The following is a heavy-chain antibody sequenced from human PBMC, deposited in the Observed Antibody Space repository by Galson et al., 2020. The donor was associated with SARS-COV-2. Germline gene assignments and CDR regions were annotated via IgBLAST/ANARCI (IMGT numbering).Heavy chain of an antibody. CDR3: ASSVQLWLIDDAFDI. V-gene: IGHV3-30*04. Sequence: GESLKICCAASGFTFRSYAMHWVRKAPGQGLESAAVITSAGSTKYYADSVKGRFTISRDNSKNTLYLQMNSLRAEDTAVYYCASSVQLWLIDDAFDIWGQGTMVTVSS. CDR1: GFTFRSYA. J-gene: IGHJ3*02. CDR2: ITSAGSTK. D-gene: IGHD5-18*01.